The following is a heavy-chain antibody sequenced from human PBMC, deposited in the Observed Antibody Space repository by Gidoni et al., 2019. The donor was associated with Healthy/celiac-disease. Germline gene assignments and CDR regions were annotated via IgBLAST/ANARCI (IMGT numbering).Heavy chain of an antibody. CDR3: AGPEVSLYSSGWYVGGY. Sequence: EVQLVQSGAEVKKPGESRKISCKGSGYSFTSSWTGRVRQMTGKGLEWMGFIYRGDSDTRYGPSCQDQITISADKSISTAYLQWSSLKASDTAMYYCAGPEVSLYSSGWYVGGYWGQGTLVTVSS. CDR2: IYRGDSDT. V-gene: IGHV5-51*01. D-gene: IGHD6-19*01. J-gene: IGHJ4*02. CDR1: GYSFTSSW.